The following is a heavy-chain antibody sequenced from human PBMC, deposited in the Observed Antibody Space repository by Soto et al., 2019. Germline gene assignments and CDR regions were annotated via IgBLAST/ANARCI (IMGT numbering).Heavy chain of an antibody. V-gene: IGHV1-69*13. CDR2: IIPIFGTA. CDR3: ARRYSSSWYVQNWFDP. CDR1: GGTFSSYA. Sequence: AVKVSCNDSGGTFSSYAMSGGRQAPGQGREWMGGIIPIFGTANYAQKFQGRVTITADESTSTAYMELSSLRSEDTAVYYCARRYSSSWYVQNWFDPWGQGTLVTVSS. J-gene: IGHJ5*02. D-gene: IGHD6-13*01.